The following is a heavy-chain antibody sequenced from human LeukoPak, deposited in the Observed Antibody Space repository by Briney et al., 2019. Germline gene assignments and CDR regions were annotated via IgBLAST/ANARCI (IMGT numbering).Heavy chain of an antibody. D-gene: IGHD6-13*01. Sequence: ASVKVSCKASGYTFTSYDINWVRQATGQGLEWMGWMNPNSGNTGYAQKFQGRVTMTRNTSISTAYMELSSLRFEDTAVYYCARGEAPLGSSSWGAWGQGTLVTVSS. J-gene: IGHJ4*02. CDR2: MNPNSGNT. CDR1: GYTFTSYD. CDR3: ARGEAPLGSSSWGA. V-gene: IGHV1-8*01.